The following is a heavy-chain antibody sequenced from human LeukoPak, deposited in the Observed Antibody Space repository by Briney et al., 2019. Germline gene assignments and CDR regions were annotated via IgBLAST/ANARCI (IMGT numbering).Heavy chain of an antibody. J-gene: IGHJ4*02. V-gene: IGHV1-69*04. CDR3: ARENEPMQHFDY. CDR1: GGTFSSYA. D-gene: IGHD1-1*01. CDR2: IIPILGIA. Sequence: SVKVSCKASGGTFSSYATSWVRQAPGQGLEWMGRIIPILGIANYAQKFQGRVTTTADKSTSTAYMELSSLRSEDTAVYYCARENEPMQHFDYWGQGTLVTVSS.